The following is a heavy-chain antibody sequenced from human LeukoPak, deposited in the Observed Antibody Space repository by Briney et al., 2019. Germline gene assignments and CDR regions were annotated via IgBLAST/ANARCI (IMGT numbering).Heavy chain of an antibody. Sequence: SQTLSLTCTVSGGSISSGDYDSSWIRQPPGKGLEWIGYIYYSGSTYYNPSLKSRVTISVDTSKNQFSLKLSSVTAADTAVYYCATNDFWSGYYTGYYYYYMDVWGKGTTVTVSS. V-gene: IGHV4-30-4*08. D-gene: IGHD3-3*01. CDR2: IYYSGST. J-gene: IGHJ6*03. CDR3: ATNDFWSGYYTGYYYYYMDV. CDR1: GGSISSGDYD.